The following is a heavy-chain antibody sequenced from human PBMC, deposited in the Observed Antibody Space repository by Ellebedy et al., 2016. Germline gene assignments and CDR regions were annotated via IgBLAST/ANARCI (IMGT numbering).Heavy chain of an antibody. CDR2: FSGDGDRT. D-gene: IGHD6-19*01. J-gene: IGHJ6*03. V-gene: IGHV3-23*01. CDR1: RFTFSSYG. Sequence: GGSLRLXCAASRFTFSSYGMTWVRQAPGQGLEWVSSFSGDGDRTYANSVKGRFTISRDTSKNTLYLQMNSLRAEDTAVYYCAQHGRDSSVNYHMDVWGKGTTVTVSS. CDR3: AQHGRDSSVNYHMDV.